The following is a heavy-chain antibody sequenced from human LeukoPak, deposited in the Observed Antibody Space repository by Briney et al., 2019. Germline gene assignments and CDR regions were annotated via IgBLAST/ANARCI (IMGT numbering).Heavy chain of an antibody. CDR3: AREYCSGGTCYLPGY. Sequence: GGSLRLSCAASGFSFSAYWMSWVRQAPGKGLEWLANINRDGSEQYYVDSVKGRFTISRDNAMNSLYLQMNSLRADDTAVYYCAREYCSGGTCYLPGYWGQGTLVTASS. CDR2: INRDGSEQ. V-gene: IGHV3-7*05. D-gene: IGHD2-15*01. J-gene: IGHJ4*02. CDR1: GFSFSAYW.